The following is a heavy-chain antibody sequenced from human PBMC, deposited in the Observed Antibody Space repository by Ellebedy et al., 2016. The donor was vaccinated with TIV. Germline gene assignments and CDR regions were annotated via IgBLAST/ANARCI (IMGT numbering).Heavy chain of an antibody. Sequence: GESLKISXAASGFTFSTYGMSWVRQAPGKGLEWVSGISGSGSSTYYADSVKGRFTISRDNSKNTLDLQMTSLRAEDTAMYYCAKGSPYYDSRGDYWGQGTLVTVSS. CDR3: AKGSPYYDSRGDY. CDR1: GFTFSTYG. V-gene: IGHV3-23*01. J-gene: IGHJ4*02. D-gene: IGHD3-22*01. CDR2: ISGSGSST.